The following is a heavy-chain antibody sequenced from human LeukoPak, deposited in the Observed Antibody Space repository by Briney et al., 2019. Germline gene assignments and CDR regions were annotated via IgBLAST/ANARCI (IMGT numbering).Heavy chain of an antibody. D-gene: IGHD1-1*01. CDR2: ISAYNGNT. J-gene: IGHJ6*02. CDR3: AGVELERYYYYGMDV. CDR1: GYTFTSYG. V-gene: IGHV1-18*01. Sequence: ASVKVSCKASGYTFTSYGISWVRQAPGQGLEWMGWISAYNGNTNYAQKLQGRVTMTTDTSTSTAYMELRSLRSDDTAVHYCAGVELERYYYYGMDVWGQGTTVTVSS.